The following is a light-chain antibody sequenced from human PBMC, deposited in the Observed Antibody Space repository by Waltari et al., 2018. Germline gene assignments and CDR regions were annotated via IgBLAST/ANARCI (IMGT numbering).Light chain of an antibody. Sequence: DIQMTQSPSTLSATVGDRVTITCRASQTINSWLAWYQQKPGKAPKLLIYQASTLESGVPLRFSGTGSGTEFTLTISSLQPDDFATYYCQQYNDFLFTFGPGTKVDF. V-gene: IGKV1-5*03. CDR2: QAS. CDR1: QTINSW. CDR3: QQYNDFLFT. J-gene: IGKJ3*01.